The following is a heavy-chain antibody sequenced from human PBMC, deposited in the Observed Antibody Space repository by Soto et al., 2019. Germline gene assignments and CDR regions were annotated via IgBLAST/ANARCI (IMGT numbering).Heavy chain of an antibody. CDR2: IIPIFGTA. V-gene: IGHV1-69*12. CDR1: GGTFSSYA. Sequence: QVQLVQSGAEVKKPGSWVKVSCKASGGTFSSYAISWVRQAPGQGLEWMGGIIPIFGTANYAQKFQGRVTITADESTSTAYMELSSLRSEDTAVYYCARGRVSGWRYYFDYWGQGTLVTVSS. J-gene: IGHJ4*02. CDR3: ARGRVSGWRYYFDY. D-gene: IGHD6-19*01.